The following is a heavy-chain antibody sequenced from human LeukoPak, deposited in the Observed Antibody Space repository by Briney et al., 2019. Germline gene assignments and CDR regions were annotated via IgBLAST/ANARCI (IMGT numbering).Heavy chain of an antibody. CDR2: IYTSGST. CDR3: ARGPYGDYGIYYYYMDV. J-gene: IGHJ6*03. D-gene: IGHD4-17*01. CDR1: GGSISSYY. V-gene: IGHV4-4*07. Sequence: SEALSLTCTVSGGSISSYYWSWIRQPAGKGLEWTGRIYTSGSTNYNPSLKSRVTMSVDTSKNQFSLKLSSVTAADTAVYYCARGPYGDYGIYYYYMDVWGKGTTVTISS.